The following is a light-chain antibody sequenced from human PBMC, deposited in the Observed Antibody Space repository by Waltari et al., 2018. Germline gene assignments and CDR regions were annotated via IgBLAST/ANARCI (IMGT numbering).Light chain of an antibody. CDR3: QQYYSTPWT. Sequence: DIVMPQSPDFLAVSLGERATINCKSSPSVLYSSNKKKYLAWYQQKAGQPPKLLIYWASTRESGVPDRFTGSGSGTDFTLTISSLQAEDVAVYYCQQYYSTPWTFGQGTKVEIK. V-gene: IGKV4-1*01. J-gene: IGKJ1*01. CDR2: WAS. CDR1: PSVLYSSNKKKY.